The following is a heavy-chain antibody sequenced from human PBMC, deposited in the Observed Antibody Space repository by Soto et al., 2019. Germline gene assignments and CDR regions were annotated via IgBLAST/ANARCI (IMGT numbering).Heavy chain of an antibody. CDR3: ATGIAVAGHYYYYGMDV. Sequence: PGGSLRLSCAASGFTFSSYWMSWVRQAPGKGLEWVANIKQDGSEKYYVDSVKGRFTISRDNAKNSLYLQMNSLRAEDTAVYYCATGIAVAGHYYYYGMDVWGQGTTVTVSS. CDR1: GFTFSSYW. J-gene: IGHJ6*02. V-gene: IGHV3-7*04. D-gene: IGHD6-19*01. CDR2: IKQDGSEK.